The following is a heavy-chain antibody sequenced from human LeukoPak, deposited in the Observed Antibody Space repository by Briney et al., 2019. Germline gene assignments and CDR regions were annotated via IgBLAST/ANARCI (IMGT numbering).Heavy chain of an antibody. CDR3: AREYCSSTSCHPALDH. V-gene: IGHV1-2*02. CDR1: GYTFTGYY. D-gene: IGHD2-2*01. CDR2: INPNSGGT. J-gene: IGHJ4*02. Sequence: ASVKVSCKASGYTFTGYYMHWVRQAPGQGLEWMGWINPNSGGTNYAQKFQGRVTMTRDTSISTAYMELSRLRSDDTAVYYCAREYCSSTSCHPALDHWGQGTLVTVSS.